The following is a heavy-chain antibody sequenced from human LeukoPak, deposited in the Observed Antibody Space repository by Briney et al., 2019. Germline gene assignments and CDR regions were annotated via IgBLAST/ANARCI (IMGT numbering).Heavy chain of an antibody. CDR1: GFTFDDYA. CDR3: AKDRGGGSQLGDAFDV. Sequence: GGSLRLSCAASGFTFDDYAMHWVRQAPGKGLEWVSGISWNSGSIGYADSVKGRFTISRDNAKNSLYLQMNSLRAEDTALYFCAKDRGGGSQLGDAFDVWGQGTMVSVSS. V-gene: IGHV3-9*01. D-gene: IGHD2-15*01. CDR2: ISWNSGSI. J-gene: IGHJ3*01.